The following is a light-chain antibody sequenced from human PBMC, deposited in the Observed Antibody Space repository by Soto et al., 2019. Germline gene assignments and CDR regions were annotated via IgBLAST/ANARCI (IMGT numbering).Light chain of an antibody. CDR2: DTS. J-gene: IGLJ2*01. Sequence: QAVVTQEPSLTVSPGETVTLPCGSSTGAVTSGHYPYWFQQKPGPAPRTLIYDTSNKHSWTPARFSGSLLGGKAALILSGAQPEDEAEYYCLLSYSGAGLVFGGGAKLTVL. CDR1: TGAVTSGHY. CDR3: LLSYSGAGLV. V-gene: IGLV7-46*01.